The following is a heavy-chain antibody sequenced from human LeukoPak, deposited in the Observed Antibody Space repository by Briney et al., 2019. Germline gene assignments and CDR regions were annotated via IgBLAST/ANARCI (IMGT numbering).Heavy chain of an antibody. CDR3: AREGRGYYGDFDY. CDR1: GFIFSDHD. V-gene: IGHV3-11*01. CDR2: ISRSGTTK. D-gene: IGHD3-22*01. J-gene: IGHJ4*02. Sequence: PGGSPRLSCAASGFIFSDHDMDWIRQAPGKGLEWISYISRSGTTKYYADSVKGRFTISRDNADNSLYLQLNSLRAEDTAVYYCAREGRGYYGDFDYWGQGTLVTVSS.